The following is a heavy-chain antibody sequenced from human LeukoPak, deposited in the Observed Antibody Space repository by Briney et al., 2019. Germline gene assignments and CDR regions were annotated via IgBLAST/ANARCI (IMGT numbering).Heavy chain of an antibody. CDR1: GFTFSTYA. D-gene: IGHD3-10*01. CDR3: ARTSLHYFGSGSYSLDVFDI. J-gene: IGHJ3*02. V-gene: IGHV3-30-3*01. Sequence: PGGSLRLSCAASGFTFSTYALXWIRQAPGXGLEWVAXITSDXSKKYYADSVKGRFTISRDNSKNTLYMQMNSLRADDTAVYFCARTSLHYFGSGSYSLDVFDIWGQGTMVTVSS. CDR2: ITSDXSKK.